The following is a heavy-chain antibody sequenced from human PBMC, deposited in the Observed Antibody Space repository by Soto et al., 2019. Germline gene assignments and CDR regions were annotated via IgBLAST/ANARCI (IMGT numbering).Heavy chain of an antibody. CDR1: GGSISSGGYS. CDR2: MYHSGST. D-gene: IGHD2-2*01. Sequence: SETLSLTCAVSGGSISSGGYSWSWIRQPPGRGLEWIGYMYHSGSTYYNPSLKSRVTISIDRSKNQFSLKLSSVTAADTAVYYYAKVPDYWSQGTLVTVSS. V-gene: IGHV4-30-2*01. CDR3: AKVPDY. J-gene: IGHJ4*02.